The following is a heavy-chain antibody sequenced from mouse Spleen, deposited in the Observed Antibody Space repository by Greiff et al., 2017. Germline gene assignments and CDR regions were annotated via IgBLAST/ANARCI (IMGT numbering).Heavy chain of an antibody. Sequence: QVQLQQPGAELVKPGASVKLSCKASGYTFTSYWMHWVKQRPGQGLEWIGMIHPNSGSTNYNEKFKSKATLTVDKSSSTAYMQLSSLTSEDSAVYYCAREKMITPAWFAYWGQGTLVTVSA. V-gene: IGHV1-64*01. CDR1: GYTFTSYW. CDR3: AREKMITPAWFAY. D-gene: IGHD2-4*01. J-gene: IGHJ3*01. CDR2: IHPNSGST.